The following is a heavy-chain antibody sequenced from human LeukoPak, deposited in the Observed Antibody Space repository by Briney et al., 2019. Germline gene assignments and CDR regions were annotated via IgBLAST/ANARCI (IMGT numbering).Heavy chain of an antibody. Sequence: ASVKVSCKASGYTFTSYGISWVRQAPGQGLEWMGWISAYNGNTNYAQKLQGRVTMTTDTSTSTAYMELRSLRSDDAAVYYCARVPYGDYPFDYWGQGTLVTVSS. CDR2: ISAYNGNT. D-gene: IGHD4-17*01. J-gene: IGHJ4*02. CDR1: GYTFTSYG. V-gene: IGHV1-18*01. CDR3: ARVPYGDYPFDY.